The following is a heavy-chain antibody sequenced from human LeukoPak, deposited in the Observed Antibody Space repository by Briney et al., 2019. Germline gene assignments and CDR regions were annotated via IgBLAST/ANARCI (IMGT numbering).Heavy chain of an antibody. CDR1: GYTFSDFY. V-gene: IGHV1-2*06. Sequence: GASVKVSCKASGYTFSDFYVHWVRQAPGQGLEWMGRINPNNGGTSYAQEFQGRVTMTRDKSINTVYMELSRLRSDDTAIYYCAREKSWFDPWGQGTLVTVSS. CDR2: INPNNGGT. J-gene: IGHJ5*02. CDR3: AREKSWFDP.